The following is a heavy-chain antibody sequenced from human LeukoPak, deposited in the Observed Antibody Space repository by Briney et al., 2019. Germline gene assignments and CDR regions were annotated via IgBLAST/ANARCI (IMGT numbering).Heavy chain of an antibody. D-gene: IGHD3-16*02. CDR1: GFTFSSYS. J-gene: IGHJ3*02. CDR3: ASTTFTFGGVIVPRDAFDI. V-gene: IGHV3-21*01. Sequence: GGSLRLSCAASGFTFSSYSMNWVRQAPGKGLEWVSSISSSSSYIYYADSVKGRFTISRDNAKNSLYLQMNSLRAEDTAVYYCASTTFTFGGVIVPRDAFDIWGQGTMVTVSS. CDR2: ISSSSSYI.